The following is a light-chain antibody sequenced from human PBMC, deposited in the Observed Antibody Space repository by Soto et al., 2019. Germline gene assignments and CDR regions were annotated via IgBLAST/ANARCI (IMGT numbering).Light chain of an antibody. V-gene: IGKV3-20*01. CDR3: QQYGSSPPWT. CDR1: QSVSSNY. Sequence: EVVLTQSPGTLSLSPGERATLSCRASQSVSSNYLAWYQQIPGQAPRLLIYGASSRATAIPDRFSGSGSGTDFTLTISRLEPEDFAVYYCQQYGSSPPWTFGQGTKVEIK. CDR2: GAS. J-gene: IGKJ1*01.